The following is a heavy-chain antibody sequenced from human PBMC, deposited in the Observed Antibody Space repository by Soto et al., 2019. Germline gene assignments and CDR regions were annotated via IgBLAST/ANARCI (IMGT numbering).Heavy chain of an antibody. CDR2: ISYDGSDK. J-gene: IGHJ3*02. CDR3: AKNSRYPAYALGI. Sequence: QVQLVESGGGVVQPGRSLRLSCSASGFTFSGYGMHWVRQAPGKGLDWVGRISYDGSDKYYVDSVKGRFTISRDNPTSTLYLQMDNLRAEDTAVYYCAKNSRYPAYALGIWGQGTMVTVSS. V-gene: IGHV3-30*18. D-gene: IGHD2-2*02. CDR1: GFTFSGYG.